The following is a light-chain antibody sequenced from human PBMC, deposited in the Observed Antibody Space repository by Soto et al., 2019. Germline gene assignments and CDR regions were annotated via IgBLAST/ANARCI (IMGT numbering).Light chain of an antibody. V-gene: IGLV3-21*04. CDR3: QVWDSSSDHHVV. J-gene: IGLJ2*01. Sequence: SYELTQPPSVSEAPGKTARITCGGNKIGGKRVHWYQQKPGQAPVLVIFYDNDRPSGIPERFSGSNSGNTATLTISRVEAGDEADYYCQVWDSSSDHHVVFGGGTKLTVL. CDR2: YDN. CDR1: KIGGKR.